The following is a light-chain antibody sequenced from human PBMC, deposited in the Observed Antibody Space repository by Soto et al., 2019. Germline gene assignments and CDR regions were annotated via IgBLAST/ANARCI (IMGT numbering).Light chain of an antibody. CDR3: QQSYSSFTWT. CDR1: QSISSS. Sequence: DIQMTQSPSSLSASVGDRVTITCRASQSISSSLNWYQQKPGKAPKVLIYAASSLQSGVPSRFSGSGSGTDFTLTISSLQPEDFATYYCQQSYSSFTWTFGQGTKVEIK. J-gene: IGKJ1*01. V-gene: IGKV1-39*01. CDR2: AAS.